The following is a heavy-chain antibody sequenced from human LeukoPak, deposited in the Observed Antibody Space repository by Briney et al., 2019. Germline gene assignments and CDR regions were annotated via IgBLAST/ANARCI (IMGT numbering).Heavy chain of an antibody. V-gene: IGHV3-74*01. CDR3: ARDRQLVDYYYFDY. D-gene: IGHD6-6*01. Sequence: GGSLRLSCAASGFNFSTYWMHWARQVPGRGLVWVSRINSDGSSTSYADSVKGRFTISRDNAKNTLYLQMKSLRAEDTAVYYCARDRQLVDYYYFDYWGQGTLVTVSS. J-gene: IGHJ4*02. CDR2: INSDGSST. CDR1: GFNFSTYW.